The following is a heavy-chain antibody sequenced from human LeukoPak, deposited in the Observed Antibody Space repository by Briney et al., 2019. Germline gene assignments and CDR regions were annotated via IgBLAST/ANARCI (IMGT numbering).Heavy chain of an antibody. J-gene: IGHJ4*02. D-gene: IGHD3-10*01. V-gene: IGHV3-23*01. CDR2: IRTSDGST. CDR3: AKTRELNYFDD. CDR1: GFTFKNAW. Sequence: GGSLRLSCAASGFTFKNAWMSWVRQAPGKGLEWVSAIRTSDGSTYYADSVKGRFTVSRDNSKNTMSLQMNSLRAEDTAIYYCAKTRELNYFDDWGQGTLVTVSS.